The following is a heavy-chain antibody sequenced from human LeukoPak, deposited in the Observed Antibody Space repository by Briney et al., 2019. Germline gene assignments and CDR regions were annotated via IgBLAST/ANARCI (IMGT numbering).Heavy chain of an antibody. J-gene: IGHJ4*02. CDR1: GFTVSSNY. Sequence: GGSLRLSCAASGFTVSSNYMSWVSQAPGKGLEWVSVIYSGGSTYYADSVKGRFTISRDNSKNMLYLQMNSLRAEDTDVYSCAIHNCVSCSPGVWYFFDYWGQGALVTVSS. CDR2: IYSGGST. V-gene: IGHV3-66*04. D-gene: IGHD1-26*01. CDR3: AIHNCVSCSPGVWYFFDY.